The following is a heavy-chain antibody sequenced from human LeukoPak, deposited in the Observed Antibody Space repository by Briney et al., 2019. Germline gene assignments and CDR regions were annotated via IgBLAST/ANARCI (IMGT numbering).Heavy chain of an antibody. CDR3: ARATGSYYSLGY. D-gene: IGHD1-26*01. J-gene: IGHJ4*02. CDR2: INSDGSST. Sequence: GGSLSLSCAASGFTFSSYWMHWVRQAPGKGLVWVSRINSDGSSTSYADSVKGRFTVSRVNAKNTLYLQMNSLRAEDTAVYYCARATGSYYSLGYWGQGTLVTVSS. V-gene: IGHV3-74*01. CDR1: GFTFSSYW.